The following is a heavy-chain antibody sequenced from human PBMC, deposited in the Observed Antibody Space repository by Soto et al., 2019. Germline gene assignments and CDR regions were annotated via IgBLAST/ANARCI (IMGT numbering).Heavy chain of an antibody. CDR3: ARDGLPDDFRSGGYWFDP. D-gene: IGHD3-3*01. CDR1: GFPFSSYA. V-gene: IGHV3-23*01. CDR2: ISGNGADT. J-gene: IGHJ5*02. Sequence: DVQLLESGGGLVQPGGSVRLSCAASGFPFSSYAMSWVRQAPGKGLEWVSAISGNGADTSYADSVRGRFTISRDNSKDTLFLQMNSLRADDTAVYYCARDGLPDDFRSGGYWFDPWGQGTQVTVSS.